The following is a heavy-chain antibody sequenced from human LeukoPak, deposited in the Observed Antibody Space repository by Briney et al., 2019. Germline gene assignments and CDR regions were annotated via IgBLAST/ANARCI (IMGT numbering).Heavy chain of an antibody. D-gene: IGHD2-2*01. CDR1: GGSIGSGRYY. CDR2: IYSSWST. CDR3: ARSITSLIPAGYFDY. J-gene: IGHJ4*02. Sequence: PSETLSLTCTVSGGSIGSGRYYWAWIRQPPGKGLEWIGSIYSSWSTSYNPSLKSRVAMSVDTSKNQFSLRLSSVTAADTAVYYCARSITSLIPAGYFDYWGQGTLVAVSS. V-gene: IGHV4-39*01.